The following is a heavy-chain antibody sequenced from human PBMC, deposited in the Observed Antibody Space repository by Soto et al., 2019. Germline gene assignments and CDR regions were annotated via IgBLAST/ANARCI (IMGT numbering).Heavy chain of an antibody. CDR2: INHSGST. V-gene: IGHV4-34*01. J-gene: IGHJ4*02. D-gene: IGHD6-13*01. Sequence: SETLSLTCAVYGGSFSGYYWSWIRQPPGKGLEWIGEINHSGSTNYNPSLKSRVTISVDTSKNQFSLKLSSVTAADTAVYYCASSSYFGYSSSWYRRPPGPALDYWGQGTLVTV. CDR3: ASSSYFGYSSSWYRRPPGPALDY. CDR1: GGSFSGYY.